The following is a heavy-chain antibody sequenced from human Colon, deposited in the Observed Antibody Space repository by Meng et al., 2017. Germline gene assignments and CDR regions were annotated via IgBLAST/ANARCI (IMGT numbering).Heavy chain of an antibody. CDR1: GDSISSGNHY. CDR2: FYFSGNT. V-gene: IGHV4-31*03. Sequence: GQLQESGPRLVKPSQTLSLTCTVSGDSISSGNHYWSWSRQHPGKGLEWIGYFYFSGNTYYNPSLKSRVTISVDTSKNQFSLNLRSVTAADTAVYYCARYYYDSSGVTYFDPWGQGTLVTVSS. J-gene: IGHJ5*02. D-gene: IGHD3-22*01. CDR3: ARYYYDSSGVTYFDP.